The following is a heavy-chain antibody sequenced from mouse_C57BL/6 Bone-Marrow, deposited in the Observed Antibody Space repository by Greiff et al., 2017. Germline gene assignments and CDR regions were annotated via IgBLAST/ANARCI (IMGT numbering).Heavy chain of an antibody. CDR2: IYPGDGDT. J-gene: IGHJ4*01. V-gene: IGHV1-82*01. CDR3: DPSRVRYYGMYAMDY. Sequence: QVQLQQSGPELVKPGASVKISCKASGYAFSSSWMNWVKQRPGKGLEWIGRIYPGDGDTNYTGKFKGKATLTADKSSSTAYMLLSSLTSVDSAVYFCDPSRVRYYGMYAMDYWGQGTSVTVAS. CDR1: GYAFSSSW. D-gene: IGHD1-1*01.